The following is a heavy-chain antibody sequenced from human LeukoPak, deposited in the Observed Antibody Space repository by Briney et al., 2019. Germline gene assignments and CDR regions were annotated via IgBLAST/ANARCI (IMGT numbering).Heavy chain of an antibody. CDR1: GDTFSSYA. Sequence: GASVKVSCKASGDTFSSYAISWVRQAPGQGLEWMGGNIPIFGTANYAQKFQGRVTITADESTSTAYMELSSLRSEDTAVYYCARDRLITGTTAYYYGMDVWGQGTTVTVSS. CDR3: ARDRLITGTTAYYYGMDV. J-gene: IGHJ6*02. V-gene: IGHV1-69*13. D-gene: IGHD1-7*01. CDR2: NIPIFGTA.